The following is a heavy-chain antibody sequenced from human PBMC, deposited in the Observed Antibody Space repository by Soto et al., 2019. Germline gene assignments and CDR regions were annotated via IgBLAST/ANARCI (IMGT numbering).Heavy chain of an antibody. CDR1: GFTFSSYA. J-gene: IGHJ6*02. D-gene: IGHD2-15*01. V-gene: IGHV3-30-3*01. CDR2: ISYDGSNK. Sequence: GGSLRLSCAASGFTFSSYAMHWVRQAPGKGLEWVAVISYDGSNKYYADSVKGRFTISRDNSKNTLYLQMNSLRAEDTAVYYCARDRVAGDIGYYGMDVWGQGTTVTVSS. CDR3: ARDRVAGDIGYYGMDV.